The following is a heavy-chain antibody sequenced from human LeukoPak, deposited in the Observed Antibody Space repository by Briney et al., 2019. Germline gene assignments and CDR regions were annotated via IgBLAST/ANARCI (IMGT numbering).Heavy chain of an antibody. CDR2: INHRGDT. Sequence: PSETLSLTCAVYGGSFSTYHWSWIRQSPGKGLEWIAEINHRGDTNYNPSVKSRVTISVDTSKNQFSLKVSSLTAADTAVYYCARGPTISETGSFDYWGQGTLVIVSS. J-gene: IGHJ4*03. V-gene: IGHV4-34*01. D-gene: IGHD1-1*01. CDR1: GGSFSTYH. CDR3: ARGPTISETGSFDY.